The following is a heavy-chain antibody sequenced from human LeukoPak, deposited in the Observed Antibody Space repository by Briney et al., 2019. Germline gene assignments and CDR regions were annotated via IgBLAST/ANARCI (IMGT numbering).Heavy chain of an antibody. Sequence: ASVKVSCKASGCTLTSFSVSWVRQAPGQGLEWMGWISAYNGDTNYAQKLQGRVTMTTDTSTNTAYMELRSLRSDDTAVYYCARGNCSGGSCFLPEYFQHWGQGTLVTVSS. CDR2: ISAYNGDT. D-gene: IGHD2-15*01. J-gene: IGHJ1*01. CDR3: ARGNCSGGSCFLPEYFQH. CDR1: GCTLTSFS. V-gene: IGHV1-18*01.